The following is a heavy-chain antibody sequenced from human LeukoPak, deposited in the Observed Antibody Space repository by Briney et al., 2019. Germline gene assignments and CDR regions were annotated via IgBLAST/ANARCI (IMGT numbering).Heavy chain of an antibody. V-gene: IGHV4-59*11. CDR2: IHYSGRT. CDR1: GGSISGHY. CDR3: VRENYFDK. J-gene: IGHJ4*02. Sequence: TLSLTCTVSGGSISGHYWIWMLQHPAEGLEWIGYIHYSGRTDYKPSLKSRLTLSVDTSRSRFSLKLRSVSAADTAVYYCVRENYFDKWGQGTLVTVSS.